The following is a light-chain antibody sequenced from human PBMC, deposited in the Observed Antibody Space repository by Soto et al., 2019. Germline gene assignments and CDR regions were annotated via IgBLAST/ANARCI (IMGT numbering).Light chain of an antibody. V-gene: IGKV3D-20*02. CDR2: GAS. CDR1: QSVSSTY. Sequence: EIVLTQSPGTLSLSPGGRGTLSCRASQSVSSTYLAWYQQKPGQAPRLLIYGASSRATGVPDRFSGSGSGTDFTLTISRLEPEDFAVYYCQHRTNWPPLTFGPGTKVDIK. CDR3: QHRTNWPPLT. J-gene: IGKJ3*01.